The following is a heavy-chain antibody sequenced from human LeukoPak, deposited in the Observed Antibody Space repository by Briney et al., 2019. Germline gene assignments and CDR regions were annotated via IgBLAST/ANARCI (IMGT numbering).Heavy chain of an antibody. J-gene: IGHJ4*02. D-gene: IGHD2-21*01. Sequence: PSETLSLTCSVSGVSISSYYWSWIRQPAGKGLEWIGRIYATGSTDYSPSLKSRVTLSVDASQNQFSLKLTSVTAADTAVYYCARLKCGGGCPLDYWGQGTLVSVSS. V-gene: IGHV4-4*07. CDR2: IYATGST. CDR3: ARLKCGGGCPLDY. CDR1: GVSISSYY.